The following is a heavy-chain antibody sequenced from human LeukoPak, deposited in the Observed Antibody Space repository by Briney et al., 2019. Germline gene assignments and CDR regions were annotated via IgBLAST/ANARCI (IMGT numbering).Heavy chain of an antibody. D-gene: IGHD1-1*01. V-gene: IGHV3-7*03. Sequence: GGSLRLSCAASGFTFSSYWMSWVRQAPGKGLEWVANIKQDGSEKYYVDSVKGRFTISRDNAKNSLYLQMNSLRAEDTAVYYCTRDGKVPSNWFDPWGQGTLVTVSS. CDR3: TRDGKVPSNWFDP. CDR1: GFTFSSYW. J-gene: IGHJ5*02. CDR2: IKQDGSEK.